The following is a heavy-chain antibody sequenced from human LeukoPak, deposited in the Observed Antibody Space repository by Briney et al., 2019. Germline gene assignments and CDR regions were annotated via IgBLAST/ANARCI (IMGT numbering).Heavy chain of an antibody. Sequence: GGSLRLSCAASGFTFSTYGMHWVRQAPGKGLEWVAVIWNDGSNKYYADSVEGRFSISRDNSKNTLYLQMDTLRAEDTAMYYCAQDWSGGNSGYIDDWGQGTLVTVSS. CDR3: AQDWSGGNSGYIDD. CDR2: IWNDGSNK. CDR1: GFTFSTYG. D-gene: IGHD3-22*01. J-gene: IGHJ4*02. V-gene: IGHV3-33*06.